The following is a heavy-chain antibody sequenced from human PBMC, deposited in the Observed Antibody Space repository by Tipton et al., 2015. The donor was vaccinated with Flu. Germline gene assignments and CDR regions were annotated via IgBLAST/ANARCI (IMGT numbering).Heavy chain of an antibody. V-gene: IGHV4-39*07. CDR3: ARNLGGGAFDI. J-gene: IGHJ3*02. CDR1: GGSISTSNYY. CDR2: IYYSGTT. Sequence: LRLSCTVSGGSISTSNYYWDWIRQPPGKGLEWIGNIYYSGTTSYNPSLQSRVTISIYTSNNQFSLKLCSVTAADTAVYYCARNLGGGAFDIWGQGTMVTVSS. D-gene: IGHD3-10*01.